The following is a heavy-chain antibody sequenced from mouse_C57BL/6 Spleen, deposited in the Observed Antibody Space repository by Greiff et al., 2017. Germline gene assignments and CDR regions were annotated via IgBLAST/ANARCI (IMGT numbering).Heavy chain of an antibody. D-gene: IGHD2-2*01. CDR3: ARPIYCGYFGGYFDV. Sequence: QVQLKQPGTELVKPGASVKLSCKASGYTFTSYWMHWVKQRPGQGLEWIGNINPTNGGTNYNAKFKSKATLTVDKSSSTAYMQLSSLTSEDSAVYYRARPIYCGYFGGYFDVWGTGTTVTVSS. V-gene: IGHV1-53*01. CDR2: INPTNGGT. CDR1: GYTFTSYW. J-gene: IGHJ1*03.